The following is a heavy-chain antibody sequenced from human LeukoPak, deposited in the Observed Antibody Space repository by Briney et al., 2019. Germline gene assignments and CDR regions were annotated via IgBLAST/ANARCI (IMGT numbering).Heavy chain of an antibody. Sequence: SETLSLTCAVYGGSFSGYYWSWIRQPPGKGLEWIGEINHSGSTNYNPSLKSRVTISVDTSKNQFSLKLSSVTAADTAVYYCARVPTYYYDSGDAFDIWGQGTMVTVSS. CDR3: ARVPTYYYDSGDAFDI. CDR2: INHSGST. CDR1: GGSFSGYY. V-gene: IGHV4-34*01. D-gene: IGHD3-22*01. J-gene: IGHJ3*02.